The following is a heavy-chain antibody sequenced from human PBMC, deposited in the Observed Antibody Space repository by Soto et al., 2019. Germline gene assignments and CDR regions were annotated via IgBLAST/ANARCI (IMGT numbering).Heavy chain of an antibody. V-gene: IGHV4-31*03. CDR1: GGSISSGGYY. J-gene: IGHJ4*02. Sequence: SETLSLTCTVSGGSISSGGYYWSWIRQHPGKGLEWIGYIYYSGSTYYNPSLKSRFTISGDDAKNSVSLQMNSLRADDTGVYYCARRPENFWSGYPEAFDYWGPGTLVTVSS. CDR2: IYYSGST. CDR3: ARRPENFWSGYPEAFDY. D-gene: IGHD3-3*01.